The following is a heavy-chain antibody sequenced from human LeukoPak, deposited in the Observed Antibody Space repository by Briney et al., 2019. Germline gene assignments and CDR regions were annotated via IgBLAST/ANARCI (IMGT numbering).Heavy chain of an antibody. CDR2: ISSSSSTI. CDR3: AREFGGPGLFDY. D-gene: IGHD4-23*01. J-gene: IGHJ4*02. Sequence: PGGSLRLSCAASGFAVSSNYMSWVRQAPGKGLEWVSYISSSSSTIYYADSVKGRFTISRDNAKNSLYLQMNSLRAEDTAVYYCAREFGGPGLFDYWGQGTLVTVSS. V-gene: IGHV3-48*01. CDR1: GFAVSSNY.